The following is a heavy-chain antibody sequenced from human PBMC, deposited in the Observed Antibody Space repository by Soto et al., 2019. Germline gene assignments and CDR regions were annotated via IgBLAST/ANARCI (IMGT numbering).Heavy chain of an antibody. V-gene: IGHV1-8*01. J-gene: IGHJ6*03. CDR2: MNPNSGNT. CDR3: ARGLNYYGSGTLDYYYYMDV. D-gene: IGHD3-10*01. CDR1: GYTFTSYD. Sequence: ASVKVSCKASGYTFTSYDINWVRQATGQGLEWMGWMNPNSGNTGYAQKFQGRVTVTRNTSISTAYMELSSLRSEDTAVYYCARGLNYYGSGTLDYYYYMDVWGKGTTVTVSS.